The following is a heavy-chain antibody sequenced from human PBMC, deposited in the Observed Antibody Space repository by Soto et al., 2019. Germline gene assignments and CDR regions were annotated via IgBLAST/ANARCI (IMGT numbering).Heavy chain of an antibody. V-gene: IGHV3-30*18. CDR1: GFTFSSYG. D-gene: IGHD3-22*01. J-gene: IGHJ4*02. Sequence: GGSLRLSCAASGFTFSSYGMHWVRQAPGKGLEWVAVISYDGSNKYYADSVKGRFTISRDNSKNTLYLQMNSLRAEDTAVYYCAKGAGGSSGYYFAYWGQGTLVTVSS. CDR2: ISYDGSNK. CDR3: AKGAGGSSGYYFAY.